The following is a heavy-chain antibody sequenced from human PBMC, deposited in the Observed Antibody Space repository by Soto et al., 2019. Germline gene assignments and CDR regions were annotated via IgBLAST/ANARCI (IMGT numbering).Heavy chain of an antibody. CDR2: MNPNSGNT. D-gene: IGHD6-19*01. V-gene: IGHV1-8*01. CDR3: ARERAVAGFDY. CDR1: GYTFTSYD. Sequence: QVQLVQSGAEVKKPEASVTVSCKASGYTFTSYDINWVRQATGQGLEWMGWMNPNSGNTGYAQKFQGRVTMTRNISKSTAYMELSSLRSEDTAVYYCARERAVAGFDYWGQGTLVTVSS. J-gene: IGHJ4*02.